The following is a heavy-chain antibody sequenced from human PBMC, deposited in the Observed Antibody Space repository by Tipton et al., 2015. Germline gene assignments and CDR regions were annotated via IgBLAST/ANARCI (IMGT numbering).Heavy chain of an antibody. CDR3: AKGTESGWYVYYFDY. V-gene: IGHV3-23*01. Sequence: SLRLSCAASGFTFSSYAMGWVRQAPGKGLEWVSGISGSGGSTNYADSVKGRFTISRDNSKSALYLQMNSLRAEDTAVYYCAKGTESGWYVYYFDYWGQGTLVTVSS. CDR1: GFTFSSYA. D-gene: IGHD6-19*01. CDR2: ISGSGGST. J-gene: IGHJ4*02.